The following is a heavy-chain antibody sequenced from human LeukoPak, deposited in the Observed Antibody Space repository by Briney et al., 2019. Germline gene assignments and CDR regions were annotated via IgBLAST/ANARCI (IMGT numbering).Heavy chain of an antibody. D-gene: IGHD3-10*01. J-gene: IGHJ4*02. V-gene: IGHV3-74*01. CDR3: ARTTTPHYYGSGSYALGY. Sequence: VQPGGSLRLSCAASGFTFSNYWMHWVRQAPGKGLVWVSRINTDGSSTDYADSVKGRFTTSRDNSKNTLYLQMSSLSAEDTAVYYCARTTTPHYYGSGSYALGYWGQGTLVTVPS. CDR1: GFTFSNYW. CDR2: INTDGSST.